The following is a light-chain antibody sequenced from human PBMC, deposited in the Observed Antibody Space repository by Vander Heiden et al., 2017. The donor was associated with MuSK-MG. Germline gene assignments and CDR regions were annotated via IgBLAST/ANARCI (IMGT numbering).Light chain of an antibody. CDR2: KAS. CDR1: QDNGVW. V-gene: IGKV1-5*03. CDR3: QQYNRFPYN. Sequence: DIQMTQSPSTLSASGGDTVTITCRASQDNGVWLAWYQQRPGLAPKLLISKASTLESGVPSRFSGSGAGTEFTLTVSNLQPDDFATYYCQQYNRFPYNFGQGTKLEIK. J-gene: IGKJ2*01.